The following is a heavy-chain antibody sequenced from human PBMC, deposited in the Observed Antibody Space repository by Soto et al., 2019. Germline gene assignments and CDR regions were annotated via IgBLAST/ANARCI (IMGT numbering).Heavy chain of an antibody. J-gene: IGHJ6*02. Sequence: GASVKVSCKASGYTFTGHYIHWVRQAPEQGPEWMGEIGPESGATRYAQKFQGRVTMTRDMSITTVYMELNNLSPDDTAVYYCARGGYSSTWSNLLDRSGLDVWGQGTTVTVSS. CDR1: GYTFTGHY. CDR2: IGPESGAT. CDR3: ARGGYSSTWSNLLDRSGLDV. V-gene: IGHV1-2*02. D-gene: IGHD6-13*01.